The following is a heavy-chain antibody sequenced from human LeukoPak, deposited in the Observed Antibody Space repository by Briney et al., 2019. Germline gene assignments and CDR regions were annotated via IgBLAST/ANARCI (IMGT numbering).Heavy chain of an antibody. J-gene: IGHJ3*02. D-gene: IGHD1-14*01. CDR2: IKQDGSEK. V-gene: IGHV3-7*03. CDR1: TFTFSNYW. CDR3: ARDVLAGGATGTFDI. Sequence: GGSLRLSCAASTFTFSNYWMSWVRQAPGKGLEWVANIKQDGSEKYYVDSVKGRFTISRDNAKTSLYLQINGLRAEDTAVYYCARDVLAGGATGTFDIWGQGTMVTVSS.